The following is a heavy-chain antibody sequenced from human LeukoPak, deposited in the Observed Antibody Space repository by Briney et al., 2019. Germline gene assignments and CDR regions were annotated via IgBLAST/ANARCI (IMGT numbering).Heavy chain of an antibody. CDR2: ISGSGVST. V-gene: IGHV3-23*01. J-gene: IGHJ4*02. D-gene: IGHD5-24*01. CDR1: GFIFSNYA. CDR3: VRDVDI. Sequence: GGSLRLSCAASGFIFSNYAMSWVRQAPGKGLEWISAISGSGVSTYYTDSVEGRFTISRDNSKNTLYLQMNSLTVEDTAVYYCVRDVDIWGQGTLVTVSS.